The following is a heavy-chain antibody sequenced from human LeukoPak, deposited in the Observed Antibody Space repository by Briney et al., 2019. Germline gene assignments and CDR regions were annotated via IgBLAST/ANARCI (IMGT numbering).Heavy chain of an antibody. D-gene: IGHD6-13*01. J-gene: IGHJ4*02. CDR2: IKQNGSEK. Sequence: GGSLRLSCAASGFTFSNYWMNWVRQAPGKGLEWVANIKQNGSEKYYVDSVKGRFTISRDNSKNTLYLQMNSLRAEDTAVYYCAKDLAESAWYPLDYWGQGILVTVSS. CDR1: GFTFSNYW. V-gene: IGHV3-7*03. CDR3: AKDLAESAWYPLDY.